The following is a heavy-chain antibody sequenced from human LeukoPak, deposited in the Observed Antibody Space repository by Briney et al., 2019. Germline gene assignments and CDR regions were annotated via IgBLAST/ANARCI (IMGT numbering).Heavy chain of an antibody. J-gene: IGHJ4*02. CDR2: ISSSSSYI. D-gene: IGHD3-16*01. Sequence: GGSLRLSCAASGFTFSSYSMNWVRQAPGKGLEWVSSISSSSSYIYYADSVKGRFTVSRDNAKNSLYLQMNGLRDEDTAVYYCARDLGGGGVFDYWGQGTLVTVSS. V-gene: IGHV3-21*06. CDR1: GFTFSSYS. CDR3: ARDLGGGGVFDY.